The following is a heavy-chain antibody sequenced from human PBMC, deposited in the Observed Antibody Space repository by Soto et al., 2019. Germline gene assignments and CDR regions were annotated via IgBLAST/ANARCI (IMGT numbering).Heavy chain of an antibody. D-gene: IGHD3-3*01. CDR2: VSGSGDRS. Sequence: GGSLRLSCAASGFTFSNYAMTWVRQAPGKGLEWVSVVSGSGDRSYYADSVKGRFTISRDNSKNTLYLQMNSLRAEDSAVFHCAKMLGLTIFGGAFDILGQGTMVTVSS. CDR3: AKMLGLTIFGGAFDI. V-gene: IGHV3-23*01. CDR1: GFTFSNYA. J-gene: IGHJ3*02.